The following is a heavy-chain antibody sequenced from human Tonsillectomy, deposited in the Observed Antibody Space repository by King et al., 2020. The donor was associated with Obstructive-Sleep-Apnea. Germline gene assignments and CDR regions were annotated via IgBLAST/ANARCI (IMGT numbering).Heavy chain of an antibody. Sequence: VQLVESGGGLVKPGGSLRLSCAASGFTFSYYGMYWVRQAPGKGLEWVSSISSSSSYIYYADSVKGRFTIARDNAKKSLYLQMNSLRAEDTAVYYCAREVWVFCGGDCYSQGWYYYGMDVWGQGTTVTVSS. CDR3: AREVWVFCGGDCYSQGWYYYGMDV. D-gene: IGHD2-21*02. CDR1: GFTFSYYG. V-gene: IGHV3-21*01. CDR2: ISSSSSYI. J-gene: IGHJ6*02.